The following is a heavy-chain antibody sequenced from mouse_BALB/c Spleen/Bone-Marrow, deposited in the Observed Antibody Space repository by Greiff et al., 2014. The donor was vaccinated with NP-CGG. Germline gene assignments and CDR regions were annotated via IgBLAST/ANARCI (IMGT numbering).Heavy chain of an antibody. J-gene: IGHJ1*01. CDR2: IHPNSGNT. Sequence: VQLQQSGSVLVRPGASVKLSCKASGHTFTSSWMHWAKQRPGQGLEWIGDIHPNSGNTNYNEKFRGKATLTVDTSSNTAYVDLSGLTSEDSAVYYCARSYRFWYFDVWGAGTTVTVSS. CDR1: GHTFTSSW. V-gene: IGHV1S130*01. D-gene: IGHD2-14*01. CDR3: ARSYRFWYFDV.